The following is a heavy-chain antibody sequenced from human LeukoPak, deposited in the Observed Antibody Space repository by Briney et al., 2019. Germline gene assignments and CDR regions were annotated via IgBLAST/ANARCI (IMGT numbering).Heavy chain of an antibody. D-gene: IGHD3-10*01. CDR1: GGSFSGYY. Sequence: SETLSLTCAVYGGSFSGYYWSWIRQPPGKGLEWIGEINHSGSTNYNPSLKSRVTISVDTSKNQFSQKLSSVTAADTAVYYCARDPRYGSGSYYPWDQGTLVTVSS. J-gene: IGHJ5*02. V-gene: IGHV4-34*01. CDR3: ARDPRYGSGSYYP. CDR2: INHSGST.